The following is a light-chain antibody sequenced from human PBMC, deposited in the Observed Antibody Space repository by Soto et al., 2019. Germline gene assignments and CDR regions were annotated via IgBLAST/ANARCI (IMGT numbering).Light chain of an antibody. V-gene: IGKV3-15*01. CDR1: QSISRS. CDR3: HQYNSWPPIT. Sequence: EIVLTQSPAILSVSPGERATLSCRASQSISRSLAWYQQKPGQAPRLLISDASTRATGIPARFSGSGSGTEFTLTISSLQSEDFALYYCHQYNSWPPITFGQGTRLEIK. J-gene: IGKJ5*01. CDR2: DAS.